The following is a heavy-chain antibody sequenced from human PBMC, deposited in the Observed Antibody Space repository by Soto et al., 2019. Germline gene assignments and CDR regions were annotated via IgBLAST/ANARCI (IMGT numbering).Heavy chain of an antibody. CDR3: VKEMTSGRRLAFDY. D-gene: IGHD2-15*01. Sequence: EVQLLESGGGLLQPGGSLRLSCAASGFTFSSYALNWVRQAPGKGLEWVSGITGDGDTTFYAGSVKGRFTISRDNSRNTLYLQKNSVRAEDTAVYYCVKEMTSGRRLAFDYWGQGTLVTVSS. V-gene: IGHV3-23*01. CDR2: ITGDGDTT. CDR1: GFTFSSYA. J-gene: IGHJ4*02.